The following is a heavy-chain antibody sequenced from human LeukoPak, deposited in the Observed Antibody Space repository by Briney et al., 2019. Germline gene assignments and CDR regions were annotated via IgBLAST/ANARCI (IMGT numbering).Heavy chain of an antibody. J-gene: IGHJ4*02. CDR3: GHRRDYGGNSV. CDR1: GFSLRTSGVG. Sequence: SGPTLVNPTQTLTLTCTFTGFSLRTSGVGVEWIRQPPGKALEWLALIYANDDKRCSPSLKSRLTITKDTSKNQVVLTMTNVGLTDTATYYCGHRRDYGGNSVWGQGTLVTVSS. D-gene: IGHD4-23*01. V-gene: IGHV2-5*01. CDR2: IYANDDK.